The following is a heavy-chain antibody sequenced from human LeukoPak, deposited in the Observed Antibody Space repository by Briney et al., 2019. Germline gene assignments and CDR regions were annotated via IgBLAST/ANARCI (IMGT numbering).Heavy chain of an antibody. CDR3: ARASLQSVYFDC. CDR1: VASDSSKGFA. Sequence: SQTLSLTCAISVASDSSKGFAWSWIRQSPSRGLEWLGRTYYRSKWNNDYAVSVKSRITINPDTSKNQFSLQLNSVTPEDTAVYYCARASLQSVYFDCWGQGTLVTVSS. V-gene: IGHV6-1*01. CDR2: TYYRSKWNN. J-gene: IGHJ4*02.